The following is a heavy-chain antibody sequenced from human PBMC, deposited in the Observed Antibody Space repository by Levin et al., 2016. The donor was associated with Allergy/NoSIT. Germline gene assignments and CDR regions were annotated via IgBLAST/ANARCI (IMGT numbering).Heavy chain of an antibody. CDR3: ARVPPTYYDILTGSILGWFDP. D-gene: IGHD3-9*01. CDR2: IYHSGST. V-gene: IGHV4-4*02. CDR1: GGSISSSNW. Sequence: SETLSLTCAVSGGSISSSNWWSWVRQPPGKGLEWIGEIYHSGSTNYNPSLKSRVTISVDKSKNQFSLKLSSVTAADTAVYYCARVPPTYYDILTGSILGWFDPWGQGTLVTVSS. J-gene: IGHJ5*02.